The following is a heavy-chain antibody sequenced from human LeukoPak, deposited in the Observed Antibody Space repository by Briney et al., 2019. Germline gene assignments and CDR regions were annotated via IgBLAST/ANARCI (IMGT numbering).Heavy chain of an antibody. Sequence: SETLSLTCAVYGGSFSGYYWSWIRQPPGKGLEWIGEINHSGSTNYNPSLKSRVTISVDTSKNQFSLKLSSVTAADTAVYYCARERTIAVAAQQGDWFDPWGQGTLVTVSS. CDR1: GGSFSGYY. CDR2: INHSGST. D-gene: IGHD6-19*01. V-gene: IGHV4-34*01. J-gene: IGHJ5*02. CDR3: ARERTIAVAAQQGDWFDP.